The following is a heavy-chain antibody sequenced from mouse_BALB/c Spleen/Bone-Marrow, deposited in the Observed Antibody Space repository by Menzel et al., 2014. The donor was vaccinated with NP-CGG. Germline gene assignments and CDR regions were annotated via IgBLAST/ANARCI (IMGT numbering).Heavy chain of an antibody. V-gene: IGHV1S33*01. CDR2: IYPGDGST. CDR3: ARSGSYYYGAYWYFDV. D-gene: IGHD1-1*01. J-gene: IGHJ1*01. CDR1: DYTFTSYD. Sequence: LQESGALVKISCRASDYTFTSYDINWVKQRPGQGLEWIGWIYPGDGSTMYNEKFKGKATPTADKSSSTAYMQLSSLTSENSAVYFCARSGSYYYGAYWYFDVWGAGTTVAVSS.